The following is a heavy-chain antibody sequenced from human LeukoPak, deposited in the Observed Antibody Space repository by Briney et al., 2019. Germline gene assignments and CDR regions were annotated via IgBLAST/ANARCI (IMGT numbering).Heavy chain of an antibody. Sequence: SETLSLTCTVSGGSISSGGYYWSWIRQHPGKGLEWIGYIYYSGSTYYNPSLKSRVTISVDTSKNQFSLKLSSVTAADTAVYYCAREEVVGGVPCSFDYWGQGTLVTDSS. CDR3: AREEVVGGVPCSFDY. CDR1: GGSISSGGYY. CDR2: IYYSGST. D-gene: IGHD1-26*01. V-gene: IGHV4-31*03. J-gene: IGHJ4*02.